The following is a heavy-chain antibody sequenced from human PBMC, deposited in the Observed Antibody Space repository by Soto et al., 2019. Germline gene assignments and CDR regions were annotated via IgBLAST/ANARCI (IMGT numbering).Heavy chain of an antibody. V-gene: IGHV4-59*03. Sequence: QVQLQESGPGLLKPSETLSLTCTVSGGSIGSFYWSWIRQPPGKGLEWIGYIYYSGSTNYNPSLKSRVTISVDPSKNQFSLNLISVTAADTAVYYCAKSGSAAGKGYNWFDPWGQGTLVTVSS. J-gene: IGHJ5*02. CDR1: GGSIGSFY. CDR3: AKSGSAAGKGYNWFDP. D-gene: IGHD6-13*01. CDR2: IYYSGST.